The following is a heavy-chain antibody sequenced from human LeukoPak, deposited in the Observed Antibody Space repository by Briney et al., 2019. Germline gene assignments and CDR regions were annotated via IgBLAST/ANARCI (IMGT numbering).Heavy chain of an antibody. D-gene: IGHD2-2*01. J-gene: IGHJ5*02. Sequence: SVKVSCKASGGTFSSYAISWVRQAPGQGLEWMGGIIPIFGTANYAQRFQGRVTITTDESTSTAYMELSSLRSEDTAVYYCASSKFPVGQLDPWGQGTLVTVSS. V-gene: IGHV1-69*05. CDR3: ASSKFPVGQLDP. CDR2: IIPIFGTA. CDR1: GGTFSSYA.